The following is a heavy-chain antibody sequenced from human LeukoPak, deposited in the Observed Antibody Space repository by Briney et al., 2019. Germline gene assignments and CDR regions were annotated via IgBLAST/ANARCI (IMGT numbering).Heavy chain of an antibody. CDR2: INGGLENT. V-gene: IGHV1-3*01. J-gene: IGHJ6*02. Sequence: ASVKVSCKASGYTFTNYSIHWVRQAPGQSLEWMGQINGGLENTKYSQRFLGRVTITRDISANTAYMELSSLTSEDTAVYYCARAEVLLSYGHNKHCLDVWGQGTTVTVSS. CDR1: GYTFTNYS. CDR3: ARAEVLLSYGHNKHCLDV. D-gene: IGHD3-10*01.